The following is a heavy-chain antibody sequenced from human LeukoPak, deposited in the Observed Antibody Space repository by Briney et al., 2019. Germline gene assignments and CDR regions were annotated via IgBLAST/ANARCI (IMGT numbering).Heavy chain of an antibody. V-gene: IGHV3-74*01. CDR1: GFTFSTYW. J-gene: IGHJ3*02. CDR2: INGDGSIT. Sequence: GRSLRLSCAASGFTFSTYWVYWVRQAPGKGLVWVSRINGDGSITTYADSVKGRFTISRDNAKNTVFLQMNSLRAEDTAVYYCARVGVSWGGFDIWGQGTMVTVSS. CDR3: ARVGVSWGGFDI. D-gene: IGHD7-27*01.